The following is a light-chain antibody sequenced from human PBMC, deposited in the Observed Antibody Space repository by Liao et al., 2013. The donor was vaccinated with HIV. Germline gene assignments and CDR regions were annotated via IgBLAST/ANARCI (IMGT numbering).Light chain of an antibody. Sequence: SYEVTQPPSVSVSPGQTATITCSGDKLGEKYACWFQQKAGQTPVMVIYQDTYRPSGIPERFSGSNSGNTATLTISGTQPTDEADYYCQAWDRNTAIFGGGTKLTVL. CDR1: KLGEKY. CDR2: QDT. CDR3: QAWDRNTAI. V-gene: IGLV3-1*01. J-gene: IGLJ2*01.